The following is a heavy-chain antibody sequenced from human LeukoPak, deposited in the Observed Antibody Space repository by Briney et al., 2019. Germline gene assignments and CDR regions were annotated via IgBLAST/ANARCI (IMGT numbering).Heavy chain of an antibody. V-gene: IGHV3-21*01. D-gene: IGHD3-22*01. Sequence: GGSLRLSCAASGFSFSDYSMNWVRQAPGKGLEWVSSITISSSIIYYADSVKGRFTISRDNAKNSLFLQMNSLRAEDTAVYYCAKDPFDSSGYYPYYYYGTDVWGQGTTVTVSS. J-gene: IGHJ6*02. CDR3: AKDPFDSSGYYPYYYYGTDV. CDR2: ITISSSII. CDR1: GFSFSDYS.